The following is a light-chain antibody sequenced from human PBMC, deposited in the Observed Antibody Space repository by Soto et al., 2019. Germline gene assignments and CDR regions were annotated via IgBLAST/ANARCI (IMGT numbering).Light chain of an antibody. V-gene: IGKV1-8*01. CDR2: AAS. J-gene: IGKJ3*01. Sequence: AIRMTQSPSSFSASTGDRVTITCRASQGISRYLAWYQQKPGKAPKLLIYAASTLQSGVPSRFSGSGSGTDFTLTISCLQSEDFATYYCQQYYSYPFTFGPGTKVDIQ. CDR1: QGISRY. CDR3: QQYYSYPFT.